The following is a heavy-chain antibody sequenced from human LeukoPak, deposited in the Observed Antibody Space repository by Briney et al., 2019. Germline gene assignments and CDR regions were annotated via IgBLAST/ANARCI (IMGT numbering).Heavy chain of an antibody. CDR3: ARDNDIVVVPAAPDV. CDR2: ISSSGSTI. J-gene: IGHJ6*04. D-gene: IGHD2-2*01. CDR1: GWTFCDYY. Sequence: GGSLRLSCAASGWTFCDYYMSWIRQAPGKGLEWVSYISSSGSTIYYADSVKGRFIITRDNAKNSLYLQINSRRAEDTAVYYCARDNDIVVVPAAPDVWGKGTTVTVSS. V-gene: IGHV3-11*04.